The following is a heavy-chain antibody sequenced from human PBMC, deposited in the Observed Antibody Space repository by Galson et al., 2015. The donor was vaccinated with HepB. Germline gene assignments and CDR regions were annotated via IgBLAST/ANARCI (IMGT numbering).Heavy chain of an antibody. CDR1: GFTVSSNY. CDR2: IYTDGST. D-gene: IGHD2-2*01. J-gene: IGHJ6*02. Sequence: SLRLSCAASGFTVSSNYMSWVRQAPGKGLEWVSFIYTDGSTYYADSVKGRFTISRDNAKNSLYLQMNSLRTEDTAVYYCARDRDLGGYCSSTSCYRTYYYGMDVWGQGTTVTVSS. CDR3: ARDRDLGGYCSSTSCYRTYYYGMDV. V-gene: IGHV3-66*01.